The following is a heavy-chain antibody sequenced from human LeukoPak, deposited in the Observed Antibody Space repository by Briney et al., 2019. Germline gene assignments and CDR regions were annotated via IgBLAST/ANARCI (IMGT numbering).Heavy chain of an antibody. J-gene: IGHJ4*02. CDR3: AKTLSRTRAPFDY. D-gene: IGHD2-8*01. CDR2: ISYDGSNK. CDR1: GFTFSSYG. V-gene: IGHV3-30*18. Sequence: GGSLRLSCAASGFTFSSYGMHWVRQAPGKGLEWVAVISYDGSNKYYADSVKGRFTISRDDSKNTLYLQMNSPRAEDTAVYYCAKTLSRTRAPFDYWGQGTLVTVSS.